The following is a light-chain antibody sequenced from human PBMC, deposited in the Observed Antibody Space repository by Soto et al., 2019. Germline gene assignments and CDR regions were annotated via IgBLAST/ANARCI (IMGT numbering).Light chain of an antibody. J-gene: IGLJ2*01. V-gene: IGLV1-47*01. CDR3: ATWDDSLGGPV. Sequence: QLLLTQTPSVSGTPGQRVNISCSGSSSNIGRNYVYWYHQFPGTAPKLLIYRDNERPSGVPDRFSGSKSGTSASLAISGLRSGDEADYHCATWDDSLGGPVFGGGTKLTVL. CDR1: SSNIGRNY. CDR2: RDN.